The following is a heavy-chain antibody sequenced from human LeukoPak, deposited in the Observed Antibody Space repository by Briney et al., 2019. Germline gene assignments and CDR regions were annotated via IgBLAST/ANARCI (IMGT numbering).Heavy chain of an antibody. CDR1: GFPFSEYW. V-gene: IGHV3-7*03. J-gene: IGHJ4*02. CDR2: IKQDGSEK. CDR3: AKDDGRIAAARSY. Sequence: GGSLRLSCAASGFPFSEYWMTWVRQAPGKGLEWVANIKQDGSEKYYVDSVKGRFTISRDNAKNVLYLQMNSLRAEDTTVYYCAKDDGRIAAARSYWGQGTLVTVSS. D-gene: IGHD6-13*01.